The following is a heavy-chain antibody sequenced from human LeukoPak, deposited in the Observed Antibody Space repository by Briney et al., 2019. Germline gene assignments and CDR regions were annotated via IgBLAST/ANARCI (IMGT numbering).Heavy chain of an antibody. CDR1: GFTFGDYA. CDR3: TRSGVYYDFWSGYYYFDY. V-gene: IGHV3-49*03. D-gene: IGHD3-3*01. CDR2: IRSKAYGGTT. J-gene: IGHJ4*02. Sequence: GGSLRLSCTASGFTFGDYAMSWFRQAPGKGLEWVGFIRSKAYGGTTEYAAPVRGRFTISRDDSKSIAYLQMNSLKTEDTAVYYCTRSGVYYDFWSGYYYFDYRGQGTVVTVSS.